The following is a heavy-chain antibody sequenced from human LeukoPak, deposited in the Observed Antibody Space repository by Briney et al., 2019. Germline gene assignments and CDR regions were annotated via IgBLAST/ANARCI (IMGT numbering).Heavy chain of an antibody. J-gene: IGHJ4*02. CDR1: GFTFRTYA. Sequence: GGSLRLSCAASGFTFRTYAMHWVRQAPGKGLEWVAVISYDGSNKYYADSVKGRFTISRDNSKNTLYLQMNSLRAEYTAVYYCARDRDPIIAVAGTLDYWGQGTLVTVSS. D-gene: IGHD6-19*01. CDR3: ARDRDPIIAVAGTLDY. V-gene: IGHV3-30-3*01. CDR2: ISYDGSNK.